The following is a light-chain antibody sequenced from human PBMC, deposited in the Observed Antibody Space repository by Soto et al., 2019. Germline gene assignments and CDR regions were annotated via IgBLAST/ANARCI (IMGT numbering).Light chain of an antibody. CDR2: LGS. J-gene: IGKJ4*01. Sequence: DTVMTQSPLSLPVTPGEPASISCRSSQSLLHNNGYNYLDWYLQKPGQSPQLLIYLGSNRASGVPGRFSGSGSGTDFTLKISRVEAEDVGVYYCMQALQTPLTFGGGTKVEIK. V-gene: IGKV2-28*01. CDR3: MQALQTPLT. CDR1: QSLLHNNGYNY.